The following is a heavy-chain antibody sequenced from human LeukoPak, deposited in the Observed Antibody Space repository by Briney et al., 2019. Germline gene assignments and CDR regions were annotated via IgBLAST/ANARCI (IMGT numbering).Heavy chain of an antibody. J-gene: IGHJ4*02. Sequence: GASVKVSCKASGYTFTGYYMHWVRQAPGQGLEWMGWINPNSGGTNYAQKFQGRVTMTRNTSISTAYMELSSLRSEDTAVYYCARERIAVAAPFGYWGQGTLVTVSS. CDR3: ARERIAVAAPFGY. CDR2: INPNSGGT. V-gene: IGHV1-2*02. D-gene: IGHD6-19*01. CDR1: GYTFTGYY.